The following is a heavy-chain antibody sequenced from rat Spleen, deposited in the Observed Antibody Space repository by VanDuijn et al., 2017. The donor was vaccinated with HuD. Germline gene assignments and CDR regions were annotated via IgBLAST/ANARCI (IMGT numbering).Heavy chain of an antibody. Sequence: EVQLVESGGGLVQPGRSLKLSCAASGFTFSDYAMAWVRQAPKKGLEWVATIIYDGSSTYYRDSVKGRFTISRDNAKSTLYLQMDSLRSEDTATYYCARRSWELHFDYWGQGVMVTVSS. D-gene: IGHD5-1*01. J-gene: IGHJ2*01. CDR3: ARRSWELHFDY. CDR2: IIYDGSST. CDR1: GFTFSDYA. V-gene: IGHV5-17*01.